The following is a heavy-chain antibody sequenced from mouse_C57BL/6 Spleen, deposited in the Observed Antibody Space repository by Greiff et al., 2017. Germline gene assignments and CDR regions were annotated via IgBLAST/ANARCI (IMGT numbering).Heavy chain of an antibody. V-gene: IGHV2-2*01. D-gene: IGHD2-3*01. CDR1: GFSLTSYG. Sequence: VKLVQSGPGLVQPSQCLSISCTVSGFSLTSYGVHWVRQSPGKGLEWLGVIWSGGSTGYNAAFISRLSISKAKSTDQVFFKMNSLQADDTAIYYCARKPDGYYAMGYWGQRASVTVSS. CDR2: IWSGGST. CDR3: ARKPDGYYAMGY. J-gene: IGHJ4*01.